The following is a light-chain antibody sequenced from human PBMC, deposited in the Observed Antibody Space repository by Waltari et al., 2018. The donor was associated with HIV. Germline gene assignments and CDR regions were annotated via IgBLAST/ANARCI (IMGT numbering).Light chain of an antibody. CDR2: DVS. CDR3: SSYTSSSTPVV. Sequence: QSALTQPASVSGSPGQSITISCTGTSSDIGTYNYVSWYQQHPGKAPKLMIYDVSNGPSGVSNRFSGSKSGNTASLTISGLQAEDEADYYCSSYTSSSTPVVFGGGTKLTVL. V-gene: IGLV2-14*01. CDR1: SSDIGTYNY. J-gene: IGLJ2*01.